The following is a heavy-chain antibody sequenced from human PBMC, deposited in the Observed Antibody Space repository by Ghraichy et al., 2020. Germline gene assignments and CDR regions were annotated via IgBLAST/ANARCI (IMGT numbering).Heavy chain of an antibody. CDR1: GFTFDDYA. J-gene: IGHJ1*01. CDR2: ISWDGGST. V-gene: IGHV3-43D*03. CDR3: VGEIAVAVTAEYFQH. D-gene: IGHD6-19*01. Sequence: GESLNISCAASGFTFDDYAMHWVRQAPGKGLEWVSLISWDGGSTYYADSVKGRFTISRDNSKNSLYLQMNSLRAEDTALYYCVGEIAVAVTAEYFQHWGQGTLVTVSS.